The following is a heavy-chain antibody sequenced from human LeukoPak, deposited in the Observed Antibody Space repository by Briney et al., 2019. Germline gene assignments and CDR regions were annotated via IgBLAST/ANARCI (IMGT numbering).Heavy chain of an antibody. D-gene: IGHD6-13*01. J-gene: IGHJ4*02. CDR2: IYYSGST. CDR1: GGSVMSYY. Sequence: PSETLSLTCTVSGGSVMSYYWSWIRQSPGKGLEWIGYIYYSGSTKYNASLKSRLTISVDTAKNQFSLKLGSVTAADSAEYYCARHVYSSTWQPNYYFDYWGQGTLVTVSS. CDR3: ARHVYSSTWQPNYYFDY. V-gene: IGHV4-59*08.